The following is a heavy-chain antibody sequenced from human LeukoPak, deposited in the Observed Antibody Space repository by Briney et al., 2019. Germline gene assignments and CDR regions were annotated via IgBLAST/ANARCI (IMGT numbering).Heavy chain of an antibody. CDR2: INPSGGDT. CDR3: ARGCGVVPGVHNVGMTSYYNGMDV. J-gene: IGHJ6*02. CDR1: GYTFSSYY. V-gene: IGHV1-46*04. D-gene: IGHD2-2*01. Sequence: GASVKVSCTPSGYTFSSYYIHWVRQAPGQGLEWMGIINPSGGDTSYAETVQGRVTTTRDPSTSTLYMEVDSLRPEDTAVYYCARGCGVVPGVHNVGMTSYYNGMDVWGQGTTVSVSS.